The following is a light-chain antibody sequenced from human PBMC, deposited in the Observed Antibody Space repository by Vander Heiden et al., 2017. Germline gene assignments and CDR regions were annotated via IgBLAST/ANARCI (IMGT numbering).Light chain of an antibody. CDR2: GAS. Sequence: DILLTHSPGTLSLSPGERATLSCRASQSVSSSYLAWYQQKPGQAPRLLIYGASSRAGGIPDRFSGSGSATDFTLTISRLEPEDFAVYYCQQYGSSPLTFGGGTKVEIK. CDR3: QQYGSSPLT. V-gene: IGKV3-20*01. CDR1: QSVSSSY. J-gene: IGKJ4*01.